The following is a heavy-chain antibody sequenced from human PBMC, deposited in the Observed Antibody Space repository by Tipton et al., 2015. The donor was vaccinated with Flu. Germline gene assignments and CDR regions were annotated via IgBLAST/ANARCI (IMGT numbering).Heavy chain of an antibody. J-gene: IGHJ6*02. CDR3: ARLPGHCSRTTCFGYYDMDV. CDR2: FYYDGTT. D-gene: IGHD2-2*03. Sequence: TLSLTCTVSGGSISSSRYSWGWVRQPPGKGLEWIATFYYDGTTHYNPSLNSRVSISVDTSKNQFSLKVTSVTAADTAVYYCARLPGHCSRTTCFGYYDMDVWGQGTTVTVSS. V-gene: IGHV4-39*01. CDR1: GGSISSSRYS.